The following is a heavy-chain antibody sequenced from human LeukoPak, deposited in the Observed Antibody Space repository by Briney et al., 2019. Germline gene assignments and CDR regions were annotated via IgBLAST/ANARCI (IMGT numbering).Heavy chain of an antibody. Sequence: ASVKVSCKASGYTFTSYDINWVRQATGQGLEWMGWMNPNSGNTGYAQKFQGRVTITRNTSISTAYMELSSLRSEDTAVYYCARGPLYYDFWSGYYSGSPPPHHTTWFDPWGQGTLVTVSS. J-gene: IGHJ5*02. D-gene: IGHD3-3*01. CDR1: GYTFTSYD. V-gene: IGHV1-8*03. CDR2: MNPNSGNT. CDR3: ARGPLYYDFWSGYYSGSPPPHHTTWFDP.